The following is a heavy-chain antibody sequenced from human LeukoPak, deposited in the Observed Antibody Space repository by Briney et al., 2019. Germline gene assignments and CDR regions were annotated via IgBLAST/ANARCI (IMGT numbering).Heavy chain of an antibody. D-gene: IGHD3-16*01. CDR3: ARLGRYDYFIDY. V-gene: IGHV4-30-2*01. J-gene: IGHJ4*02. Sequence: KSSETLSLTCAVSGGSISSAGYSWSWIRQPPGKGLEWIGYIYHSGSTYYNSSLKSGVTISVDRSKNQFSLKLTSVTAADTAVYYCARLGRYDYFIDYWGQGTLVTVSS. CDR2: IYHSGST. CDR1: GGSISSAGYS.